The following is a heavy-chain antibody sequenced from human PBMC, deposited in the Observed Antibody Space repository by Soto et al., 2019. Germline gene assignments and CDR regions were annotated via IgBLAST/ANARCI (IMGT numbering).Heavy chain of an antibody. J-gene: IGHJ5*02. Sequence: SVKVSCKASGGTFSSFALTWVRQAPGQGLEWMGGIMPVFATANYAQKFQDRVTITADESTNTAYMELSSLTSEDTAVYYCAASHPAAPGSTQGWFDHWGQGTPATVSS. CDR1: GGTFSSFA. CDR2: IMPVFATA. D-gene: IGHD6-25*01. CDR3: AASHPAAPGSTQGWFDH. V-gene: IGHV1-69*13.